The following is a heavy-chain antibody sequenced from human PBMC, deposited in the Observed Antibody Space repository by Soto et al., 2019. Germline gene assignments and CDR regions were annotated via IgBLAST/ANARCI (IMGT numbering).Heavy chain of an antibody. J-gene: IGHJ4*02. CDR2: IHPRGGST. V-gene: IGHV1-46*01. D-gene: IGHD5-12*01. Sequence: ASVKVSCKASGYTFTSYFMHWVRQAPGQGLEWMGIIHPRGGSTNYAQKFQDRVTMTWDTSTSTVYMDLSRLTSDDTAVYYCARAPYSSSSFFFDYWGQGTLVTVSS. CDR3: ARAPYSSSSFFFDY. CDR1: GYTFTSYF.